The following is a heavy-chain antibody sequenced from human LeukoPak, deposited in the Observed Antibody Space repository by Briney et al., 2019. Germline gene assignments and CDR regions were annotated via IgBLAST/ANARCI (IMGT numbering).Heavy chain of an antibody. D-gene: IGHD3-10*01. CDR2: ISGSGGST. CDR1: GFTFSSFA. V-gene: IGHV3-23*01. CDR3: AMYTSGRITNY. Sequence: GGSLRLSCAASGFTFSSFAMTWVRQAPGKGLEWVSTISGSGGSTYYADSVEGRFTISRDNSKNTLYLQMNSLRADDTAVYYCAMYTSGRITNYWGQGTLVPVSS. J-gene: IGHJ4*02.